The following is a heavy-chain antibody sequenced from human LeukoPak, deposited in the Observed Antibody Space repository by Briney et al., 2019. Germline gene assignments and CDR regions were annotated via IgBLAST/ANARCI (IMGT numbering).Heavy chain of an antibody. D-gene: IGHD4-17*01. CDR2: ISGSSSTI. V-gene: IGHV3-48*02. J-gene: IGHJ3*02. CDR1: GFTFNNYG. CDR3: ARDFGDYGTSDAFDI. Sequence: PGGSLRLSCAASGFTFNNYGMNWVRQAPGKGLEWLSYISGSSSTIYYTDSVRGRFTISRDNAKNSLCLQMNSLRDGDTAVYYCARDFGDYGTSDAFDIWGQGTMVTVSS.